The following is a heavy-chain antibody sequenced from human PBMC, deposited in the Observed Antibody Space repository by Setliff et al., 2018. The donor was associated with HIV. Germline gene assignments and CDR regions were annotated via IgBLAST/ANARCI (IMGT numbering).Heavy chain of an antibody. CDR2: IHYKGNI. V-gene: IGHV4-30-4*08. CDR3: AGHPVTSGWLSLNWFDP. J-gene: IGHJ5*01. D-gene: IGHD6-19*01. Sequence: SETLSLTCTVSGDSIISGDYYWSWIRQSPGKGLEWIGNIHYKGNIDYNPSLQSRVTISVDTSKNQFSLNLDSVTAADTAVYFCAGHPVTSGWLSLNWFDPWGQGILVTVSS. CDR1: GDSIISGDYY.